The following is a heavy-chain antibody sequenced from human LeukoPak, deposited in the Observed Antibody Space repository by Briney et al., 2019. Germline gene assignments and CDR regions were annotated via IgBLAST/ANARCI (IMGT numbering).Heavy chain of an antibody. Sequence: PSETLSLTCTVSGDSISSSSYYWGWIRQPPGKGLDWIGSIYYSGSTYYNPSLKSRVTISVDTSKSQFSLKLYSVTAGDTAVVYCARDVTGSFDYWGQGTLVTVSS. CDR3: ARDVTGSFDY. CDR1: GDSISSSSYY. V-gene: IGHV4-39*07. CDR2: IYYSGST. J-gene: IGHJ4*02. D-gene: IGHD1-14*01.